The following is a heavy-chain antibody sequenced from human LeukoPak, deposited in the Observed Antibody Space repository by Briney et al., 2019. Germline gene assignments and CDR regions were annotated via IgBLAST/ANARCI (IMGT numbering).Heavy chain of an antibody. CDR2: ISISGSTI. D-gene: IGHD2-2*02. J-gene: IGHJ6*02. CDR3: ARDRVPAAILPYYGMDV. CDR1: GFTFSDYY. Sequence: GGSLRLSCAASGFTFSDYYMSWIRQAPGKGLEWVSYISISGSTIYYADSVKGRFTISRDNAKNSLYLQMSSLRAEDTAVYYCARDRVPAAILPYYGMDVWGQGTTVTVSS. V-gene: IGHV3-11*01.